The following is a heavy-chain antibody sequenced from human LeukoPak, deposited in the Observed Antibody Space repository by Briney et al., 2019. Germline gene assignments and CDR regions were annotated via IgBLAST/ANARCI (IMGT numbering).Heavy chain of an antibody. J-gene: IGHJ3*02. V-gene: IGHV1-24*01. CDR2: FDPEDGET. CDR3: ATGYYDTSGAFDI. D-gene: IGHD3-22*01. CDR1: GYTLTELS. Sequence: ASVKVSCKVSGYTLTELSMHWVRQAPGKGLEWMGGFDPEDGETIYAQKFRGRVTMTEDTSTDTAYMELSSLRSEDTAVYYCATGYYDTSGAFDIWGQGTMVTVSS.